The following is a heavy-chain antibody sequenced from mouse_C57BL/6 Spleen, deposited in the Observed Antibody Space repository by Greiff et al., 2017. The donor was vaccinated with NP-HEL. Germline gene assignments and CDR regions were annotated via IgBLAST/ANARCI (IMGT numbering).Heavy chain of an antibody. CDR3: ARRIYYDYGGFAY. Sequence: QVQLQQPGAELVKPGASVKMSCKASGYTFTSYWITGVKQRPGQGLEWIGDIYPGSGSTNYNEKFKSKATLTVDTSSSTAYMQLSSLTSEDSAVYYCARRIYYDYGGFAYWGQGTLVTVSA. D-gene: IGHD2-4*01. V-gene: IGHV1-55*01. CDR1: GYTFTSYW. CDR2: IYPGSGST. J-gene: IGHJ3*01.